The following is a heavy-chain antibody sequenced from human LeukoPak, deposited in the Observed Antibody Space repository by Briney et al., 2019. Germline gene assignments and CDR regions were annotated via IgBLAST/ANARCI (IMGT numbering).Heavy chain of an antibody. CDR3: AKTPSSGYYFDQ. CDR2: ISGSGGST. Sequence: PGGSLRLSCAASGFTFSSYAMSWVRRAPGKGLEWVSSISGSGGSTYYADSVKGRFTFSRDNSKNTLYLQMNSLRAEDTAVYYCAKTPSSGYYFDQWGQGTLVTVSS. V-gene: IGHV3-23*01. J-gene: IGHJ4*02. CDR1: GFTFSSYA. D-gene: IGHD5-12*01.